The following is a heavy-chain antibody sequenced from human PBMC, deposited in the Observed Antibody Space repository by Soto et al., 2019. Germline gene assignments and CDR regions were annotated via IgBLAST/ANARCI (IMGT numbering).Heavy chain of an antibody. D-gene: IGHD5-18*01. Sequence: EVQLVESGGGLVQPGGSLSLSCAASGFTVSSNYMSWVRQAPGKGLEWVSVIYSGGSTYYADSVKGRFTISRDNSKNTLYLQKNRLGAEDTAVYYCGRGGGGYSYGLGYWGQGTLVTVSS. V-gene: IGHV3-66*01. CDR3: GRGGGGYSYGLGY. J-gene: IGHJ4*02. CDR1: GFTVSSNY. CDR2: IYSGGST.